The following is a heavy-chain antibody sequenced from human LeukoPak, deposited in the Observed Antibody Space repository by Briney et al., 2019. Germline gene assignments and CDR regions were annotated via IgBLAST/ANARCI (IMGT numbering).Heavy chain of an antibody. CDR2: ISYDGTSK. CDR3: ARDGSIVVVPAALGYFDY. D-gene: IGHD2-2*01. CDR1: GFTFSGYG. J-gene: IGHJ4*02. Sequence: GGSLRLSCAVSGFTFSGYGMHWVRQAPGKGLEWVAVISYDGTSKYYADSVKGRFSISRDNSKNTLYLQMNSLRAEDTAVYYCARDGSIVVVPAALGYFDYWGQGTLVTVSS. V-gene: IGHV3-30*03.